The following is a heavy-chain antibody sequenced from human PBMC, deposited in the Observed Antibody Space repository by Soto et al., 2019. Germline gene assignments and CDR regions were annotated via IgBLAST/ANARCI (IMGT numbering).Heavy chain of an antibody. CDR2: ISSSSSYI. D-gene: IGHD2-2*01. CDR3: ARALDPAGRYYYYYYMDV. J-gene: IGHJ6*03. V-gene: IGHV3-21*01. Sequence: PGGSLRLSCAASGFTFSNYSMNWVRQAPGKGLEWVSSISSSSSYIYYADSVKGRFTISRDNAKNSLYLQMNSLRAEDTAVYYCARALDPAGRYYYYYYMDVWGKGTTVTVSS. CDR1: GFTFSNYS.